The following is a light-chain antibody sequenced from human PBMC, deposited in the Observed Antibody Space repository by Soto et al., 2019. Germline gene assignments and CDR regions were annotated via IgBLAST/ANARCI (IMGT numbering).Light chain of an antibody. J-gene: IGKJ3*01. CDR3: QKYSSVPV. Sequence: DIQMTQYPTSLSASVGDRVTITCRASQDIRNFVAWYQQKPGKAPKRLIYAASTLQSGVPSRFSGSGSGTDFTLTINSLHPEDVATYSCQKYSSVPVFGPGTKVEIK. V-gene: IGKV1-27*01. CDR1: QDIRNF. CDR2: AAS.